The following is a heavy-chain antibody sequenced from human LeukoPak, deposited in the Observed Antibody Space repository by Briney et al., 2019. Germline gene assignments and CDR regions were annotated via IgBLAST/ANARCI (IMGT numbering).Heavy chain of an antibody. J-gene: IGHJ4*02. CDR2: IYPSGNT. CDR1: GGSISSGDYS. Sequence: PSETLSLTCAVSGGSISSGDYSWNWIRQPPGKGLEWIGHIYPSGNTHYNPSLRSRVTISADRSKNQFSLRLNSMTAADTAVYFCSRGTDAYKGGNYWGQGTLVTVSS. V-gene: IGHV4-30-2*01. D-gene: IGHD5-24*01. CDR3: SRGTDAYKGGNY.